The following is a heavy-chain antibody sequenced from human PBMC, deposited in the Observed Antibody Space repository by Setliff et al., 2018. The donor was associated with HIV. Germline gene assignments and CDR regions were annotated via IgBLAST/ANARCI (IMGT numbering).Heavy chain of an antibody. Sequence: ASVKVSCKDSGGTFSNYGMSWVRQAPGQGLEWMGGIIPNSGTANYAQKFQGRVTITTDESTSTAYMELSGLRSEDTAVYYCARDFGGYCSSMSCPGLFDPWGQGTLVTVSS. CDR3: ARDFGGYCSSMSCPGLFDP. D-gene: IGHD2-2*01. V-gene: IGHV1-69*05. CDR2: IIPNSGTA. J-gene: IGHJ5*02. CDR1: GGTFSNYG.